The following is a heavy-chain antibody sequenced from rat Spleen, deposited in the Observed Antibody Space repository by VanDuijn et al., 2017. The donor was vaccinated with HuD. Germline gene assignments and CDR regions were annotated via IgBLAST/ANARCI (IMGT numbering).Heavy chain of an antibody. CDR3: TRESLPGYNSHWFLS. CDR2: ISTGGNT. V-gene: IGHV2S12*01. D-gene: IGHD1-4*01. J-gene: IGHJ3*01. CDR1: AFSLTNIG. Sequence: QVHLNESGPGLVQSSHTLSITCTVSAFSLTNIGVSWVRQSTGDGLEWIAAISTGGNTYYNSALKSRLSISRDTSKSQVFLKMDSLQTEDTATYFCTRESLPGYNSHWFLSWGQGTLVTVSS.